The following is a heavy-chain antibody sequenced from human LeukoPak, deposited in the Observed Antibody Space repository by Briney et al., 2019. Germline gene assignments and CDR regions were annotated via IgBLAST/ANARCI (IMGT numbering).Heavy chain of an antibody. CDR3: AKGGTPMVTKADFFDY. V-gene: IGHV3-23*01. D-gene: IGHD5-18*01. CDR1: GFTFSNYGFSTYA. Sequence: GGSLRLSCVASGFTFSNYGFSTYAMSWVRQAPGKGLEWVSAISSSGGDTHYAGSVKGRLTISRGNSKNMLYLQMTNLRAEDTALYYCAKGGTPMVTKADFFDYWGQGTLVTVSS. J-gene: IGHJ4*02. CDR2: ISSSGGDT.